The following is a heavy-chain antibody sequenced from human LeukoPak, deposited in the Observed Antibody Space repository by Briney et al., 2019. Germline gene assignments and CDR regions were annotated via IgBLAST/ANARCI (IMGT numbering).Heavy chain of an antibody. D-gene: IGHD5-18*01. J-gene: IGHJ4*02. V-gene: IGHV4-34*01. CDR2: INHSGST. CDR3: ARPLRGYSYGYYY. CDR1: GGSSSGYY. Sequence: PSETLSLTCAVYGGSSSGYYWSWIRQHPGKGLEWIGEINHSGSTNYNPSLKSRVTISVDTSKNQFSLKLSSVTAADTAVYYCARPLRGYSYGYYYWGQGTLVTVSS.